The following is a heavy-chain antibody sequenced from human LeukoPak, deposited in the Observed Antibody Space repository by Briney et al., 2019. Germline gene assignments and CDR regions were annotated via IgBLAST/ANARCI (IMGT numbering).Heavy chain of an antibody. CDR1: GFTLSNSN. CDR3: ARPLVF. D-gene: IGHD6-6*01. V-gene: IGHV3-48*02. J-gene: IGHJ4*02. Sequence: GGSLRLSCAASGFTLSNSNMNWVRQAPGKGLEWVSFISTSSSTIHYADSVKGRFTISRDNAKNSLSLQMNNLGDEDTAVYYCARPLVFWGQGTLVTVSS. CDR2: ISTSSSTI.